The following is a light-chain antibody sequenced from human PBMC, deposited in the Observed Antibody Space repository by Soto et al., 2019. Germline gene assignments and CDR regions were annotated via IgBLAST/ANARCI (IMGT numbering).Light chain of an antibody. J-gene: IGLJ3*02. CDR3: QSYDATNQV. Sequence: NFMLTQPHSVSESPGKTVIISCTRSSGSIASNYVQWYQQRPGSSPTTVIYEDNQRHSGVHDRFSGSIDSSSNSASLTISGLETEDEADYFCQSYDATNQVFGGGTKLTVL. V-gene: IGLV6-57*01. CDR1: SGSIASNY. CDR2: EDN.